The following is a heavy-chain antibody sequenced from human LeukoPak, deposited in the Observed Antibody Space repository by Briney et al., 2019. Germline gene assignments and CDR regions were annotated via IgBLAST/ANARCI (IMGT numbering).Heavy chain of an antibody. J-gene: IGHJ4*01. CDR3: ARDLSMIVVDREVLLHY. CDR2: IYTSGST. V-gene: IGHV4-4*07. Sequence: SETLSLTCTVSGGSISSYYWSWIRQPAGKGLEWIGRIYTSGSTNYKPSLKSRVTMSVDTSKNQFSLKLSSVTAADTAVYYCARDLSMIVVDREVLLHYWGQEPWSPSPQ. D-gene: IGHD3-22*01. CDR1: GGSISSYY.